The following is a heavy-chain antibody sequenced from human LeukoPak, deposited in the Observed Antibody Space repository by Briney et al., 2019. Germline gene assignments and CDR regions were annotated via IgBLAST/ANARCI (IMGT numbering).Heavy chain of an antibody. CDR2: INHSGST. CDR1: GGSFSGYY. V-gene: IGHV4-34*01. Sequence: SETLSLTCAVYGGSFSGYYWSWIRQPPGKGLEWIGEINHSGSTNYNPSLKSRVTISVDTSKNQFSLKLSSVTAADTAVYHCARHDPITGSRLRDYFDYWGQGTLVTVSS. D-gene: IGHD1-20*01. CDR3: ARHDPITGSRLRDYFDY. J-gene: IGHJ4*02.